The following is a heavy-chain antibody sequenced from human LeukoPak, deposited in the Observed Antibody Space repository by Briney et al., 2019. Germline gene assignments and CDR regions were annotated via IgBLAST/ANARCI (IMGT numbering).Heavy chain of an antibody. Sequence: GASVKVSCKASGYTFTSYGISWVRQAPGQGLEWVGWISAYNGNTNYAQKLQGRVTMTTDTSTSTAYMQLRSLRSDDTAVYYCARAGEGEYSDGPFDYWGQGTLVTVSS. J-gene: IGHJ4*02. CDR2: ISAYNGNT. CDR1: GYTFTSYG. D-gene: IGHD5-18*01. V-gene: IGHV1-18*01. CDR3: ARAGEGEYSDGPFDY.